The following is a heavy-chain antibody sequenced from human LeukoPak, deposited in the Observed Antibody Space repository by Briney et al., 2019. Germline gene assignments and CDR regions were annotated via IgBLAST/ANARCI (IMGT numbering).Heavy chain of an antibody. CDR3: AELGITMIGGV. D-gene: IGHD3-10*02. CDR1: GGSFSGYY. Sequence: LSLTCAVYGGSFSGYYWSWIRQPPGKGLEWVSAISGSGGSTFYADSVKGRFTISRDSAKNSLYLQMNSLRAEDTAVYYCAELGITMIGGVWGKGTTVTISS. J-gene: IGHJ6*04. V-gene: IGHV3-11*04. CDR2: ISGSGGST.